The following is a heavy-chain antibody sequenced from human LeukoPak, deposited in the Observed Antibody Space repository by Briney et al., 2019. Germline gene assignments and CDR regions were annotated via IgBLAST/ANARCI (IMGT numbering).Heavy chain of an antibody. D-gene: IGHD6-13*01. J-gene: IGHJ4*02. CDR2: INTNTGNP. CDR3: AREGDSSFGYFDY. Sequence: ASVKVSCKASGYTFTNYAMNWVRQAPGQGLEWMGWINTNTGNPTHAQGFTGRFVFSLDTSVSTAYLQISSLKADDNAVYYCAREGDSSFGYFDYWGQGTLVTVSS. V-gene: IGHV7-4-1*02. CDR1: GYTFTNYA.